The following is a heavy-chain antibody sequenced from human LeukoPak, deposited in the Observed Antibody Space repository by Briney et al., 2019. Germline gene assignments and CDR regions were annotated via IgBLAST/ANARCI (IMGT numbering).Heavy chain of an antibody. CDR1: GFTFSSYA. CDR3: ARAASFDY. J-gene: IGHJ4*02. Sequence: GGSLRLSCVVSGFTFSSYAVHWVRQAPGKGLEYVSAISSNGGTTYYADSVKGRFTISRDISKNTLYLQMGSLRAEDMAVYYCARAASFDYWGQGTLVTVSS. CDR2: ISSNGGTT. V-gene: IGHV3-64*02.